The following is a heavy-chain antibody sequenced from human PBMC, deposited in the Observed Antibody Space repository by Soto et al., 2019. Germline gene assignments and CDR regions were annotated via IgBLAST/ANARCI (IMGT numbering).Heavy chain of an antibody. Sequence: ASVKVSCKASGYTFTSYAMHWVRQAPGQRLERMGWINAGNGNTKYSQKFQGRVTITRDTSASTAYMELSSLRSEDTAVYYFARDRVAYYDILNHYYYYGMDVWGQGTTVTVSS. V-gene: IGHV1-3*01. J-gene: IGHJ6*02. CDR1: GYTFTSYA. CDR3: ARDRVAYYDILNHYYYYGMDV. D-gene: IGHD3-9*01. CDR2: INAGNGNT.